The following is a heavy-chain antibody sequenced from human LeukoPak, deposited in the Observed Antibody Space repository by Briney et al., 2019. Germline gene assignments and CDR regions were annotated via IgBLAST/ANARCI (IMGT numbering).Heavy chain of an antibody. J-gene: IGHJ6*02. CDR3: ARSAMVAAPWYYGMAV. V-gene: IGHV3-64*02. CDR2: ISSNGGST. Sequence: GGSLRLSCAASGFTFSSYAMHWVRQAPGKGLEYVSAISSNGGSTYYADSVKGRFTISRDNSKNTLYLQMGSLRAEDMAVYYCARSAMVAAPWYYGMAVWGQGTTVTVSS. D-gene: IGHD2-15*01. CDR1: GFTFSSYA.